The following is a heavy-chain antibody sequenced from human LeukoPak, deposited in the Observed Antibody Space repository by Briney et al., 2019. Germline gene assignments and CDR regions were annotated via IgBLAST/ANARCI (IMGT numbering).Heavy chain of an antibody. CDR1: GVSINTCYYY. Sequence: SSETLSLTCDVSGVSINTCYYYWTWIRQPPGKGLEWIGYKYYSGSTRYNSSLRSRLTISLDSSKNQFSLRLTSVTAADTAVYYCARGGSDGFDFDSWGPGTLVIVSS. D-gene: IGHD2-15*01. CDR3: ARGGSDGFDFDS. J-gene: IGHJ4*02. CDR2: KYYSGST. V-gene: IGHV4-61*01.